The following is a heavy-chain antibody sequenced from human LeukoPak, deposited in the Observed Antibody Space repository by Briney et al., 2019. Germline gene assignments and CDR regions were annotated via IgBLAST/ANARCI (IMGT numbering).Heavy chain of an antibody. CDR2: IYYSGST. J-gene: IGHJ4*02. V-gene: IGHV4-39*01. CDR3: ARQLAERDY. D-gene: IGHD1-1*01. CDR1: GGSISSSSYY. Sequence: PSETLSLTCTVSGGSISSSSYYWGWIPQPPGKGLEWIGSIYYSGSTYYNPCLKSRVTISVDTSKIQFTLKLSSGTAADTAVYYCARQLAERDYWGQGTLVSVSS.